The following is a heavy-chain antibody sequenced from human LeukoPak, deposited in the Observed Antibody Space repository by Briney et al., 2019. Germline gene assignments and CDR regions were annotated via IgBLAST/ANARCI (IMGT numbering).Heavy chain of an antibody. V-gene: IGHV1-69*01. CDR2: IIPIFGTA. CDR1: GGTFSSYA. D-gene: IGHD2-2*01. CDR3: ARQGYCSSTSCYGGGYYYYGMDV. J-gene: IGHJ6*04. Sequence: SVKVSCKASGGTFSSYAISWVRQAPGQGLEWMGGIIPIFGTANYAQKFQGRVTITADESTSTAYMELSSLRPEDTAVYYCARQGYCSSTSCYGGGYYYYGMDVWGKGTTVTVSS.